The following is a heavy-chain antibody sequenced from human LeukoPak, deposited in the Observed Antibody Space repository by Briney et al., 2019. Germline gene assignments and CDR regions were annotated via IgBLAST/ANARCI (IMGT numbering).Heavy chain of an antibody. CDR1: GFTFSSYE. Sequence: GGSLRLSCAASGFTFSSYEMNWVRQAPGKGLEWVSYISSSGRTFYYADSVKGRFTISRDKGKNSLYLRMNSLRVEDTAVYYCARDSRGSSWFFDYWGQGALVTVSS. J-gene: IGHJ4*02. CDR3: ARDSRGSSWFFDY. D-gene: IGHD6-13*01. CDR2: ISSSGRTF. V-gene: IGHV3-48*03.